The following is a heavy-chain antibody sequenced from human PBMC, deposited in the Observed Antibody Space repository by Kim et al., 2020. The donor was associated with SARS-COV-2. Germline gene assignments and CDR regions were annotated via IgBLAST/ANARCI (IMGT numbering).Heavy chain of an antibody. CDR1: GGSLSSSGYY. V-gene: IGHV4-31*03. CDR3: ARDYDSSGYYDI. CDR2: IYYRGST. D-gene: IGHD3-22*01. Sequence: SETLSLTCTVSGGSLSSSGYYWSWFRQHPGKGLEWLGYIYYRGSTYYSPSLKSCLTISVDTSKNQFSLKLSSVSAADTAADYCARDYDSSGYYDIWGQG. J-gene: IGHJ4*02.